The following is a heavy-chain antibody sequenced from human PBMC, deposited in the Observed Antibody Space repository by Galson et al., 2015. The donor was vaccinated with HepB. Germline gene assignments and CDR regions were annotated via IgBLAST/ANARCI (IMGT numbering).Heavy chain of an antibody. CDR2: IKQDGNER. J-gene: IGHJ3*02. CDR3: TRSSGSGYDM. D-gene: IGHD3-10*01. Sequence: SLRLSCAASGFSFSSYWIHWVRQAPGKGLEWVAKIKQDGNERDYVDSVKGRFTISRDNAKKSAYMQMNSLRAEDTAVYYCTRSSGSGYDMWGQGTLVTVSS. CDR1: GFSFSSYW. V-gene: IGHV3-7*03.